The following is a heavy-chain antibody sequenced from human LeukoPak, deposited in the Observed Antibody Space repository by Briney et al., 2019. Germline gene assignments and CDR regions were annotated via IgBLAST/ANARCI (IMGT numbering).Heavy chain of an antibody. Sequence: PGGSLRLSCAASGFTFSSYAMHWVRQAPGKGLEWVAVISYDGSNKYYADSVKGRFTISRDNAKNSPYLQMNSLRAEDTALYYCAKSGIIQGYYFYYMDVWGKGTTVTISS. CDR3: AKSGIIQGYYFYYMDV. V-gene: IGHV3-30*04. CDR2: ISYDGSNK. D-gene: IGHD5-18*01. CDR1: GFTFSSYA. J-gene: IGHJ6*03.